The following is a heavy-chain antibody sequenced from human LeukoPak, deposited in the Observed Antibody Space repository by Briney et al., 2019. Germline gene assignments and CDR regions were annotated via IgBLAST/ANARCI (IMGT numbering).Heavy chain of an antibody. J-gene: IGHJ4*02. D-gene: IGHD6-6*01. CDR3: AKIAARDTGEGY. V-gene: IGHV1-46*01. Sequence: GASVKLSCKASGYTFTSNHIHWVRQAPGQGLEWMGVINPSGDSTSYAPNFQGRVTVTRDTSTSTVYMELSSLRPEDTAIYYCAKIAARDTGEGYWGQGTLATVSS. CDR1: GYTFTSNH. CDR2: INPSGDST.